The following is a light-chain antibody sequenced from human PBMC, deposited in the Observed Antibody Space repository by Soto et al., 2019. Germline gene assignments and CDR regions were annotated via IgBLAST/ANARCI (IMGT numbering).Light chain of an antibody. CDR2: AVS. CDR3: QQYDYWPRT. CDR1: QSVGND. V-gene: IGKV3-15*01. J-gene: IGKJ1*01. Sequence: EIVMTQSPATLSVSPVERATLSCRASQSVGNDLAWYQQKPGQAPRLLIHAVSTRATGIPARFSGSGSGTEFTLTISSLQSEDFAVYYCQQYDYWPRTFGQGTKVDIK.